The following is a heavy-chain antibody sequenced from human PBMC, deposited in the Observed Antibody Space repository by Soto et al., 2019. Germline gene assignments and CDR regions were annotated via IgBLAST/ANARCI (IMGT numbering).Heavy chain of an antibody. CDR1: GGSISSSSYY. V-gene: IGHV4-39*01. CDR3: ARRADYMYYFDY. Sequence: QLQLQESGPGLVKPSETLSLTCTVSGGSISSSSYYWGWIRQPPGKGLEWIGSIYYSGSTYYNPSLKSRVTISVDTSKNQFSRKLTSVTAADTAVYYCARRADYMYYFDYWGQGTLVTVSS. CDR2: IYYSGST. J-gene: IGHJ4*02. D-gene: IGHD4-4*01.